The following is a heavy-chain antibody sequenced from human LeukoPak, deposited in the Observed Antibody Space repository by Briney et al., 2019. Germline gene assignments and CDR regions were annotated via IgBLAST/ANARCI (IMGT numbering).Heavy chain of an antibody. CDR3: ARGPYSSSWYHHVGNWFDP. D-gene: IGHD6-13*01. V-gene: IGHV4-34*01. J-gene: IGHJ5*02. CDR1: GGSFSGYY. CDR2: ISHSGST. Sequence: PSETLSLTCAVYGGSFSGYYWSWIRQPPGKGLEWIGEISHSGSTNYNPSLKSRVTISVDTSKNQFSLKLSSVTAADTAVYYCARGPYSSSWYHHVGNWFDPWGQGTLVTVSS.